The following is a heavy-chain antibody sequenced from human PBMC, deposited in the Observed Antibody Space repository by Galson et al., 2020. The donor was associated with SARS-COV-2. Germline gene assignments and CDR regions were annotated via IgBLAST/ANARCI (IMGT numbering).Heavy chain of an antibody. J-gene: IGHJ4*02. Sequence: ASVKVSCKASGYTFTNYYMHWVRQAPGQGLEWMGIINSSAGSTTYAQKFQGRVTMTRDTSTSTVYMELSSLRSEDTAVYYCARATGGGGNFDYWAQGTLVTVSS. D-gene: IGHD2-8*02. CDR3: ARATGGGGNFDY. CDR2: INSSAGST. V-gene: IGHV1-46*01. CDR1: GYTFTNYY.